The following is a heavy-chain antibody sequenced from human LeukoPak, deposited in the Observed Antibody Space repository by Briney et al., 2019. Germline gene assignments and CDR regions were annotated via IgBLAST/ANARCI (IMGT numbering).Heavy chain of an antibody. V-gene: IGHV4-38-2*02. CDR1: GYSISSGYY. CDR3: ARIVEMATIRD. CDR2: IYHSGST. Sequence: SETLSLTCTVSGYSISSGYYWGWIRQPPGKGLEWIGSIYHSGSTYYNPSLKSRVTISVDTSKNQFSLKLSSVTAADTAVYYCARIVEMATIRDWGQGTLVTVSS. J-gene: IGHJ4*02. D-gene: IGHD5-24*01.